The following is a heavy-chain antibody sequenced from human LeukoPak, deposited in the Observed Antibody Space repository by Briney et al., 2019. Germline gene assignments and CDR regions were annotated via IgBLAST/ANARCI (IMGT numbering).Heavy chain of an antibody. CDR2: ISWNSGTI. J-gene: IGHJ5*02. CDR1: GFTFDDYS. CDR3: AKDAS. Sequence: GRSLRLSCAASGFTFDDYSMRWVRQAPGKGLEWVSGISWNSGTIGYADSVKGRFTISRDNAKNSLYLQMNSLRAEDTALYYCAKDASWGQGTLVTVSS. V-gene: IGHV3-9*01.